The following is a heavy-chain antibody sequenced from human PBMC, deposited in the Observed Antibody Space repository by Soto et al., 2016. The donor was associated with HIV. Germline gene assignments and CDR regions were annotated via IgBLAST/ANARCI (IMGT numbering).Heavy chain of an antibody. CDR2: IYSGGST. V-gene: IGHV3-66*01. J-gene: IGHJ3*02. Sequence: EVQLVESGGGLVQPGGSLRLSCAASGFTVSSNYMSWVRQAPGKGLEWVSVIYSGGSTYYADSVKGRFTISRDNSKNTLYLQMNSLRAEDTAVYYCARDESITMVRGEEAFDIWGQGTMVTVSS. CDR3: ARDESITMVRGEEAFDI. D-gene: IGHD3-10*01. CDR1: GFTVSSNY.